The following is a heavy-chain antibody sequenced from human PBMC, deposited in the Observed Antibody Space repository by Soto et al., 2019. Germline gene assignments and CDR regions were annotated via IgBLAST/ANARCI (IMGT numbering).Heavy chain of an antibody. CDR3: ARGGAHTAMANEY. Sequence: GGSLRLSCAASGFTFSSYWMHWVRQASGKGLVWVSRISFDGSTTTYADSVKGRFTISRDNAKNTLYLQMNSLRAEDTAVYYCARGGAHTAMANEYWGQGALVTVS. V-gene: IGHV3-74*01. D-gene: IGHD5-18*01. CDR1: GFTFSSYW. J-gene: IGHJ4*02. CDR2: ISFDGSTT.